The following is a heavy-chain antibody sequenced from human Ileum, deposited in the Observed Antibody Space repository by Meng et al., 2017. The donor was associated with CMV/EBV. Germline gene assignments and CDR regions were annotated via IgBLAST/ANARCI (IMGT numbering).Heavy chain of an antibody. CDR2: ISAYNGNT. V-gene: IGHV1-18*01. D-gene: IGHD6-13*01. Sequence: ASVTVSCQTSGYTFTDYGISWVRQAPGQGLEWMGWISAYNGNTNYEQKLQGRVTMTTDTSTRTAYMELDNLISDDTAVYYCARDLEWGSRWHADWFDPWGQGTLVTVSS. J-gene: IGHJ5*02. CDR3: ARDLEWGSRWHADWFDP. CDR1: GYTFTDYG.